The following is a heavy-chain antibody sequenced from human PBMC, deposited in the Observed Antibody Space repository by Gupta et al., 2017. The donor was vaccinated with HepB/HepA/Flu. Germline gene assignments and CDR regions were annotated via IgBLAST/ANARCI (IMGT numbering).Heavy chain of an antibody. D-gene: IGHD2-2*01. CDR3: ARHRVVVVPAAPPGEFDP. Sequence: QLQLQESGPGLVKPSETLSLTCTVSGGSISSSSYYWGWIRQPPGKGLEWIGSIYYSGSTYYNPSLKSRVTISVDTSKNQFSLKLSSVTAADTAVYYCARHRVVVVPAAPPGEFDPWGQGTLVTVSS. J-gene: IGHJ5*02. CDR1: GGSISSSSYY. CDR2: IYYSGST. V-gene: IGHV4-39*01.